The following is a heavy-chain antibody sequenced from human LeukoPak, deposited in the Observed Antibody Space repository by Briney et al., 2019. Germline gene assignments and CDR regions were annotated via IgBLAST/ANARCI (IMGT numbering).Heavy chain of an antibody. V-gene: IGHV4-59*11. CDR1: GGSISSHY. Sequence: PSETLSLTCTVSGGSISSHYWSWIRQPPGKGLEWIGYIYYSGSTNYNPSLKSRVTISVDTSKNQFSLKLSSVTAADTAVYYCARESGYCSSTNCFSWFDPWGQGTLVTVSS. CDR2: IYYSGST. J-gene: IGHJ5*02. CDR3: ARESGYCSSTNCFSWFDP. D-gene: IGHD2-2*01.